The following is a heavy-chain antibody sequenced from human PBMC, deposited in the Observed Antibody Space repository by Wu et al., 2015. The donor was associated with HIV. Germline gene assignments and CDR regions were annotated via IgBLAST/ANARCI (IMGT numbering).Heavy chain of an antibody. CDR3: ARGRGPNYYMDV. J-gene: IGHJ6*03. Sequence: QVQLVQSGAEVKKPGASVTVSCKASGYTFTGYYIHWVRQAPGQGLEWMGGINPKSGGTNYAQKFQGRVTMTRDTSIRTAYMEVSRLRSDDTAVYYCARGRGPNYYMDVWGKGTTVTVSS. V-gene: IGHV1-2*02. CDR1: GYTFTGYY. D-gene: IGHD3-10*01. CDR2: INPKSGGT.